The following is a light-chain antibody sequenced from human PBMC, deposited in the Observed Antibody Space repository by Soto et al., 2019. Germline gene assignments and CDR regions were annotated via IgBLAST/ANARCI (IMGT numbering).Light chain of an antibody. V-gene: IGLV2-14*03. Sequence: QAVLNHPASVSGSPGQSIAISCTGTSSDVGAYNYVSWYQQHPGKAPKLMIYDVNNRPSGVSNRFSGSKSGNTASLTISGLQAEDEADYYCCSYTTSSTYVFGTGTKVTVL. CDR1: SSDVGAYNY. CDR2: DVN. CDR3: CSYTTSSTYV. J-gene: IGLJ1*01.